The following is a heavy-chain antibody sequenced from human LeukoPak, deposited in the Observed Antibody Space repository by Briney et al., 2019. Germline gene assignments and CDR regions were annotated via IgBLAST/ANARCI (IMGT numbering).Heavy chain of an antibody. CDR1: GFSFSSYW. CDR3: ARKDSSPRTFDY. CDR2: IKEDGSEK. J-gene: IGHJ4*02. Sequence: GGSLRLSCAASGFSFSSYWMSWVRQAPGKGLEWVANIKEDGSEKNYVDSVKGRFTISRDNAKNSLYLQMNSLRAKDTAVYYCARKDSSPRTFDYWGQGTLVTVSS. V-gene: IGHV3-7*01. D-gene: IGHD3-22*01.